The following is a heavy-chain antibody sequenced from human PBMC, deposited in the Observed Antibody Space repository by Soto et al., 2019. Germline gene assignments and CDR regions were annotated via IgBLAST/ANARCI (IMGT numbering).Heavy chain of an antibody. D-gene: IGHD7-27*01. Sequence: QVQLQESGPGLVKPSETLSLTCTVSGGSITDSYWSWIRQPPGKGLEWIGYIYSGGSTSYNPTLKSRVTISVDSSKNHFSLKLNSVTAADTAVYYCARETRRWGFTPSDMDVWGKGTTVTVSS. J-gene: IGHJ6*03. CDR1: GGSITDSY. CDR3: ARETRRWGFTPSDMDV. V-gene: IGHV4-59*01. CDR2: IYSGGST.